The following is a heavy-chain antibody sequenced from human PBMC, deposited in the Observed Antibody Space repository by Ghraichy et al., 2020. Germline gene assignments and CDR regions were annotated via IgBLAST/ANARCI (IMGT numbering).Heavy chain of an antibody. D-gene: IGHD2-21*01. V-gene: IGHV4-39*01. CDR3: ARYIVVVPKNAFDI. J-gene: IGHJ3*02. Sequence: GSLRLSCTVSGGSISSSSYYWGWIRQPPRKGLEWIGSIYYSGSTYYNPSLKSRVTISVDTSKNQFSLKLSSVTAADTAVYYCARYIVVVPKNAFDIWGQGTMVTVSS. CDR2: IYYSGST. CDR1: GGSISSSSYY.